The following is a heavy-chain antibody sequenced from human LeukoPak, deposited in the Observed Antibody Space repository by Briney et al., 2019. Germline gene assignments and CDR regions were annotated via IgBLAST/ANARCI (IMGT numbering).Heavy chain of an antibody. D-gene: IGHD1-26*01. V-gene: IGHV4-4*07. CDR1: GGSISSYY. Sequence: SETLSLTCTVSGGSISSYYWSWIRQPAGKGPEWIGRIYTSGSTYYNPSLKSRVTISVDTSKNQFSLKLSSVTAADTAVYYCARDSVSDLYYYYGMDVWGQGTTVTVSS. CDR3: ARDSVSDLYYYYGMDV. CDR2: IYTSGST. J-gene: IGHJ6*02.